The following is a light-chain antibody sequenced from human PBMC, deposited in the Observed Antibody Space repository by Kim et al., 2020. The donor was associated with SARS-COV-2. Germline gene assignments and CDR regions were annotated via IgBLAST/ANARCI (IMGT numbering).Light chain of an antibody. V-gene: IGLV2-8*01. CDR2: ELN. CDR3: SSYAGTNNVL. J-gene: IGLJ2*01. CDR1: SSDVGGYNY. Sequence: QSALTQPPSASGPPGQSVAISCTGTSSDVGGYNYVSWYQQYAGKAPKLIIYELNKRPSGVPDRFSGPKSGNTASLTVSGLQAEDEAEYYCSSYAGTNNVLFGGGTQLTVL.